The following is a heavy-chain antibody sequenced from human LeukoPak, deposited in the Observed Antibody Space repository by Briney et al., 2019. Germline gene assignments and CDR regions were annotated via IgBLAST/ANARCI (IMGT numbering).Heavy chain of an antibody. CDR3: ARGPWKASYDGTDYFLQYFDK. CDR1: GGSIGTSSYY. D-gene: IGHD3/OR15-3a*01. J-gene: IGHJ4*02. Sequence: SETLSLTCTVSGGSIGTSSYYWGWIRQPPGKGLEWIGTIYYSGGTFYNPSLKSRVTISLDTSKNQFSLNLSSVTAADTAVYYCARGPWKASYDGTDYFLQYFDKWGQGTLVTVSS. V-gene: IGHV4-39*07. CDR2: IYYSGGT.